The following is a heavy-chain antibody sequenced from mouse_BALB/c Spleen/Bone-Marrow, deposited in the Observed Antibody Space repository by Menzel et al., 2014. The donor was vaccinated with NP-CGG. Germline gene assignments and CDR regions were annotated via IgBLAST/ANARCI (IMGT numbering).Heavy chain of an antibody. D-gene: IGHD1-2*01. CDR3: ARGGYYYFDS. CDR1: GLTFSSYA. CDR2: IISGGST. Sequence: EVKLVESGGGLVEPGGSLKLSCAASGLTFSSYAMSWVRQTPEKRLEWVASIISGGSTYYPDSVKGRFTISRDNARNILYLQMSSLRSEDTAMYYCARGGYYYFDSWGQGATLTVSS. V-gene: IGHV5-6-5*01. J-gene: IGHJ2*01.